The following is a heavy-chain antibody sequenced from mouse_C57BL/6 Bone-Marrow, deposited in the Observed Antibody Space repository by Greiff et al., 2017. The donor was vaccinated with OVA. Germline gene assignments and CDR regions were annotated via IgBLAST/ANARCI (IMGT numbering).Heavy chain of an antibody. D-gene: IGHD1-1*02. CDR2: ISYDGSN. CDR1: GYSITSGYY. V-gene: IGHV3-6*01. J-gene: IGHJ4*01. CDR3: ARDGTFYAMDY. Sequence: ESGPGLVKPSQSLSLTCSVTGYSITSGYYWNWIRQFPGNKLEWMGYISYDGSNNYNPSLKNRISITRDTSKNQFFQKLNSVTTEDTATYYCARDGTFYAMDYWGQGTSVTVSS.